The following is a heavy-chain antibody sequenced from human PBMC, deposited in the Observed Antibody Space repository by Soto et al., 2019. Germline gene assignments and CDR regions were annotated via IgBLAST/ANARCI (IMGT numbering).Heavy chain of an antibody. CDR3: AREGWPLLQTGMDV. J-gene: IGHJ6*02. Sequence: GGSLRLSCAASGFTFRSYSMNWVRQAPGKGLEWVSYISSSNRTINYADSVKGRFIISRDNAKNSLYLQMHSLRDEDTVVYYCAREGWPLLQTGMDVWGQGATVTVSS. CDR2: ISSSNRTI. CDR1: GFTFRSYS. D-gene: IGHD2-15*01. V-gene: IGHV3-48*02.